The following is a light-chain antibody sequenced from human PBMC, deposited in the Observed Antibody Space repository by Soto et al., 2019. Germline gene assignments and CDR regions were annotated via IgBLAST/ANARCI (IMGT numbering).Light chain of an antibody. CDR1: SSDVGGYNY. J-gene: IGLJ2*01. V-gene: IGLV2-14*03. CDR3: SSYSSSSTLVV. Sequence: QSALTQPASVSGSPGQSITISCTGSSSDVGGYNYVSWYQHHPDKAPKLMIYDVSNRPSGVSNRFSGSKSGNTASLTISGLQAEDGADYYCSSYSSSSTLVVFGGGTKLTVL. CDR2: DVS.